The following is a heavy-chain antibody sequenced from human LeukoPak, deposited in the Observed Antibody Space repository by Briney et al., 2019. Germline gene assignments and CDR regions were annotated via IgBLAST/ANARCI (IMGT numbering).Heavy chain of an antibody. Sequence: SQTLSLTCTVSGGSISSGSYYWSWIRQPAGKGLEWIGRIYTSGSTNYNPSLKSRVTISVDTSKNQFSLKLSSVTAADTAVYYCARGAWVATIYYFDYWGQGTLVTVSS. V-gene: IGHV4-61*02. CDR1: GGSISSGSYY. CDR3: ARGAWVATIYYFDY. D-gene: IGHD5-12*01. CDR2: IYTSGST. J-gene: IGHJ4*02.